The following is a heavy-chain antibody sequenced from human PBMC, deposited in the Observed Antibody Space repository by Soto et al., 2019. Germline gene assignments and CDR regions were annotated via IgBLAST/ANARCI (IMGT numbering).Heavy chain of an antibody. Sequence: PGGSLRLSCAASGFTFQNYRMHWVRQAPGKGLEWVAVTSYDGGKMFYADSVQGRFTISRDNSKYTLDLQMNSLRPGDTAVYYCARVESSCTSNYFIDYWGQGTLVPVSS. CDR2: TSYDGGKM. V-gene: IGHV3-30*03. J-gene: IGHJ4*02. D-gene: IGHD3-10*01. CDR1: GFTFQNYR. CDR3: ARVESSCTSNYFIDY.